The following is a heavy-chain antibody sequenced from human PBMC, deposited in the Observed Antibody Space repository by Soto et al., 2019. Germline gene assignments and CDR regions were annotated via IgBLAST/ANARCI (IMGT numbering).Heavy chain of an antibody. Sequence: SETLSLTCTVSGGSISSGGYYWSWIRQHPGKGLEWIGYIYYSGSTYYNPSLKSRVTISTDTSKTQFSLRLRSVTSADTAVYYCARGDSQVSSVFDYWGQGMLVTVSS. J-gene: IGHJ4*02. V-gene: IGHV4-31*03. CDR1: GGSISSGGYY. CDR3: ARGDSQVSSVFDY. D-gene: IGHD3-16*01. CDR2: IYYSGST.